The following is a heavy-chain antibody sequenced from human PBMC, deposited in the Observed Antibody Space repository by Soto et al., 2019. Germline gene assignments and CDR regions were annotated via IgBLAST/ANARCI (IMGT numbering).Heavy chain of an antibody. J-gene: IGHJ4*02. Sequence: ASVKVSCXASGYTFTSYAMHRVRQAPGQRLEWMGWINAGNGNTKYSQKFQGRVTITRDTSASTAYMELSSVTAADTAVYYCARRYGGNFDYWGQGTLVTVSS. CDR3: ARRYGGNFDY. V-gene: IGHV1-3*01. CDR1: GYTFTSYA. CDR2: INAGNGNT. D-gene: IGHD1-26*01.